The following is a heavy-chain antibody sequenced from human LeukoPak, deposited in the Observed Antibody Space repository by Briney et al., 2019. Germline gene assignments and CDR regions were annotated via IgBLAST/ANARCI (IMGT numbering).Heavy chain of an antibody. V-gene: IGHV4-59*12. CDR1: GGSISSYY. Sequence: SETLSLTCTVSGGSISSYYWSWIRQPPGKGLEWIGYIYYSGSTNYNPSLKSRVTISVDTSKNQFSLKLSSVTAADTAVYYCARDWGKKYDFWQHSIQGWFDPWGQGTLVTVSS. D-gene: IGHD3-3*01. CDR2: IYYSGST. CDR3: ARDWGKKYDFWQHSIQGWFDP. J-gene: IGHJ5*02.